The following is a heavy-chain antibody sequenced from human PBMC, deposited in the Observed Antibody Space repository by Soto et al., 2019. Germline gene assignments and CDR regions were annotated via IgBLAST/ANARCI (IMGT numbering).Heavy chain of an antibody. CDR3: ARGRNDYGGYVTYYYYMDV. Sequence: SETLSLTSAVYGGSFSGYYWSWIRQPPGKGLEWIGEINHSGSTNYNPSLKSRVTISVDTSKNQFSLKLSSVTAADTAVYYCARGRNDYGGYVTYYYYMDVWGKGTTVTVSS. CDR2: INHSGST. V-gene: IGHV4-34*01. D-gene: IGHD4-17*01. J-gene: IGHJ6*03. CDR1: GGSFSGYY.